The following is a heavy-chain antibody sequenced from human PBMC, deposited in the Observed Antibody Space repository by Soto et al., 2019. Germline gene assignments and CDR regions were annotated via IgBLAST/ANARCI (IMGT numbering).Heavy chain of an antibody. CDR1: GASITNDAFF. D-gene: IGHD5-18*01. V-gene: IGHV4-31*03. J-gene: IGHJ4*02. Sequence: QVQLQEAGPRLVKPSQTLSLTCTVSGASITNDAFFWTWVRQHPEKGLEWLAYITYGGSIYYDPYLRSRLTVSIDKSKSQFSLNVRSVTAADTAVYYCAKMERTQLWLLVQNWGQGLLVTVSS. CDR3: AKMERTQLWLLVQN. CDR2: ITYGGSI.